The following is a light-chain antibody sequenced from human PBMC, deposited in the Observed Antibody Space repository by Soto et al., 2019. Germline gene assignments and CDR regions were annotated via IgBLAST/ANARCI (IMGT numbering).Light chain of an antibody. J-gene: IGKJ1*01. CDR1: QSVNNN. CDR2: GAS. Sequence: ETLMTQSPATLSVSPGERATLSCRASQSVNNNLAWYQQRPGQAPRLLIHGASTRATGIPARFSGSGSGTEFTLSISSLQSEDFAVYYCQQYNYWPGTFGQGTKVDI. CDR3: QQYNYWPGT. V-gene: IGKV3-15*01.